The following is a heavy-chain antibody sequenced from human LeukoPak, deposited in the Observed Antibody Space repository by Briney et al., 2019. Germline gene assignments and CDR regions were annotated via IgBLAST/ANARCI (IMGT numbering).Heavy chain of an antibody. Sequence: AGGSLRLSCAASGXTVSSNYMSWVRQAPGKGLEWVSIIYSGGSTFYADSVKGRFTISRDNSKNTLYLQVNSLRAEDTAVYYCARDQRTGDYWYFDLWGRGTLVTVSS. CDR3: ARDQRTGDYWYFDL. CDR2: IYSGGST. D-gene: IGHD7-27*01. J-gene: IGHJ2*01. V-gene: IGHV3-53*01. CDR1: GXTVSSNY.